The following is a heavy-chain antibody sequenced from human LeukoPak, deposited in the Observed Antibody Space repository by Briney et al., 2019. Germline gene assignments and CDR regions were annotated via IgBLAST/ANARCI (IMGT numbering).Heavy chain of an antibody. CDR1: GFTFSSYW. V-gene: IGHV3-7*01. CDR2: IKQDGSEK. CDR3: ARDGDYYYDSSGYFDY. J-gene: IGHJ4*02. D-gene: IGHD3-22*01. Sequence: GGSLRLSCAVSGFTFSSYWMSWVRQAPGKGLEWVANIKQDGSEKYYVDSVKGRFTISRDNAKNSLYLQMNSLRVEDTAVYYCARDGDYYYDSSGYFDYWGQGTLVTVSS.